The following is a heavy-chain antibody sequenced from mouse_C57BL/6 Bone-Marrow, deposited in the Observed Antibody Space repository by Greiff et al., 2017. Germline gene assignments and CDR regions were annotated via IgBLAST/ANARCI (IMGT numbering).Heavy chain of an antibody. D-gene: IGHD1-1*01. CDR1: GYTFTSYW. Sequence: QVQLQPGAALVKPGASAKLSCKASGYTFTSYWMHWVKQRTGQGLEWIGMIHPTSGSTNYNEKFKSKATLTVDKSSSTAYMQLSSLTSEDSAVYYCARAYGSSYRLDYWGQGTTLTVSS. J-gene: IGHJ2*01. CDR2: IHPTSGST. V-gene: IGHV1-64*01. CDR3: ARAYGSSYRLDY.